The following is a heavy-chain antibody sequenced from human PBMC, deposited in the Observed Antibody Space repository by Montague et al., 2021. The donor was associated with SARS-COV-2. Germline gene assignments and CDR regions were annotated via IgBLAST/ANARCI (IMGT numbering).Heavy chain of an antibody. Sequence: TLSLTCSVSGDSITCGDCYWTWIRQHPGKGLEWIGYIHDSGTTYCTPSLKSRVTISVDTSKNQFSLKLTSVTAADTAVYYCARAHSGSWAHLDNWGQGSLVTVSS. J-gene: IGHJ4*02. CDR3: ARAHSGSWAHLDN. CDR1: GDSITCGDCY. V-gene: IGHV4-30-4*08. CDR2: IHDSGTT. D-gene: IGHD5-12*01.